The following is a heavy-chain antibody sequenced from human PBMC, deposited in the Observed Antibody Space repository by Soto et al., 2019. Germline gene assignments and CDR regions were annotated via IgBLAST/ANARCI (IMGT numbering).Heavy chain of an antibody. D-gene: IGHD6-13*01. Sequence: PSQSRSLTCPVYAGSFSGYYCGWIRQPPGEGLEWIGEINHSGSTNYIPALKSRVTISVDRSKNQSSLKLSSVTAADTAVYYWARGGRQQLIPTPISYKIDYWGQGTLVTVSS. V-gene: IGHV4-34*01. CDR2: INHSGST. J-gene: IGHJ4*02. CDR1: AGSFSGYY. CDR3: ARGGRQQLIPTPISYKIDY.